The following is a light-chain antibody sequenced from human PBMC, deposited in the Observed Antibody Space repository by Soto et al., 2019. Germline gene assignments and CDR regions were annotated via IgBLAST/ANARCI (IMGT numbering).Light chain of an antibody. CDR2: EVT. CDR1: GSDVGAYNY. V-gene: IGLV2-14*01. CDR3: SSKRDSSTLFV. J-gene: IGLJ1*01. Sequence: QSVLIQPASVSGSPGQSITISCTGTGSDVGAYNYVSWYQHHPGKVPKLLIYEVTNRPSGVSDRFSGSKSGNTASLTISGLQAEDEADYYCSSKRDSSTLFVFGTGTKVTVL.